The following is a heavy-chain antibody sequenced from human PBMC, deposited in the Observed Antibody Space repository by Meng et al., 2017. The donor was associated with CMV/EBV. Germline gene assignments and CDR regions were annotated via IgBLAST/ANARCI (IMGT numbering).Heavy chain of an antibody. CDR2: LDSGYVFV. V-gene: IGHV3-21*01. Sequence: GGSLRLSCAASGFTFNTYAMNWVRQAPGKGPEWVSSLDSGYVFVYYADSVKGRFTISRDNAKNSLYLQMNSLRAEDTAVYYCARAGYPDPFDYWGQGTLVTVSS. D-gene: IGHD3-16*02. CDR1: GFTFNTYA. J-gene: IGHJ4*02. CDR3: ARAGYPDPFDY.